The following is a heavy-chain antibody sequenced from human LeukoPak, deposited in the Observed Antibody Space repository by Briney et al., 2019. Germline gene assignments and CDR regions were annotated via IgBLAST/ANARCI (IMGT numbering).Heavy chain of an antibody. CDR1: GYSISSGYL. CDR2: IDGSGSS. D-gene: IGHD6-13*01. J-gene: IGHJ5*02. CDR3: ARSAQQLVNNWFDP. V-gene: IGHV4-38-2*02. Sequence: SETLSLTCTVSGYSISSGYLWGWIRQPPGKGLEWIGSIDGSGSSYYNPSLKSRVTISVDTSRNQFSLKLSSVTAADTAVYYCARSAQQLVNNWFDPWGQGTLVTVSS.